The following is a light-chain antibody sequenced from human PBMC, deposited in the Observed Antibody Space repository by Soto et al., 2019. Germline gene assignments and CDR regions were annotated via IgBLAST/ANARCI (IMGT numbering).Light chain of an antibody. CDR2: SAS. J-gene: IGKJ1*01. V-gene: IGKV1-27*01. CDR1: QGINNY. Sequence: IQMTQSASSLSASVEDSVTITCRASQGINNYLAWYQQKPGKVPVLLIYSASTLKSGVPSRFSGRGAGTDFTLTISSLQPEDFATYYCQKYDRAPRTFGQGTKVDIK. CDR3: QKYDRAPRT.